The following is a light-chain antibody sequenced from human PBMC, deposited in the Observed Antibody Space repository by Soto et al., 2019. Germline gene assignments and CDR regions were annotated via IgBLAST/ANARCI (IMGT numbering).Light chain of an antibody. CDR3: QESFFTLGT. CDR1: QYIGDF. V-gene: IGKV1-39*01. CDR2: GAS. J-gene: IGKJ1*01. Sequence: DIQMTQSPSSLSASVGDRVTITCRASQYIGDFLNWYQQTPGKAPKLLIFGASNLHIGVPSRFSGSGSGTEFTLTIKNLQREDFATYYCQESFFTLGTFGRGTKVDIK.